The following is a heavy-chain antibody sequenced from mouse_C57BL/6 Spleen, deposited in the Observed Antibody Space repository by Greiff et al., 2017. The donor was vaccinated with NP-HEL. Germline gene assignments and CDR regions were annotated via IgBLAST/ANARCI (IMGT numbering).Heavy chain of an antibody. V-gene: IGHV5-6*01. CDR1: GFTFSSYG. CDR2: ISSGGSYT. CDR3: ARPPLDGYYTGYYYAMDY. Sequence: EVQGVESGGDLVKPGGSLKLSCAASGFTFSSYGMSWVRQTPDKRLEWVATISSGGSYTYYPDSVKGRFTISRDNAKNTLYLQMSSLKSEDTAMYYCARPPLDGYYTGYYYAMDYWGQGTSVTVSS. D-gene: IGHD2-3*01. J-gene: IGHJ4*01.